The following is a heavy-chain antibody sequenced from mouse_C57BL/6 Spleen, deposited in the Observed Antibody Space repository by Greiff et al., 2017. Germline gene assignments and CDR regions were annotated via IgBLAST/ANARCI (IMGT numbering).Heavy chain of an antibody. D-gene: IGHD2-3*01. CDR2: ISSGGDYI. J-gene: IGHJ2*01. CDR3: TRDDGYYPHY. CDR1: GFTFSSYA. V-gene: IGHV5-9-1*02. Sequence: EVKLMESGEGLVKPGGSLKLSCAASGFTFSSYAMSWVRQTPEKRLEWVAYISSGGDYIYYADTVKGRFTISRDNARNTLYLQMSSLKSEDTAMYYCTRDDGYYPHYWGQGTTLTVAS.